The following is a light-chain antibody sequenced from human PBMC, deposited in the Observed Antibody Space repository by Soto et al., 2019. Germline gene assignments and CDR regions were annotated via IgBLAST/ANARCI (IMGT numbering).Light chain of an antibody. CDR2: ATS. J-gene: IGKJ4*01. V-gene: IGKV3-20*01. CDR3: QQYGSSPT. CDR1: QSISRSD. Sequence: EIVLTQSPGTVSLSPGESATLSCRASQSISRSDLAWYQHRPGQSPRLLIYATSSRATGIPDRFTGGGAGTGFTLTISRPEPEDSAVYYCQQYGSSPTFGGGTKVDIK.